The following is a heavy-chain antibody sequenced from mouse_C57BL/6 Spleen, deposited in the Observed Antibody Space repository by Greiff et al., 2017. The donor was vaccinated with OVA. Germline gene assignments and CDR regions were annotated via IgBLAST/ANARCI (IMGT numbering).Heavy chain of an antibody. V-gene: IGHV1-59*01. D-gene: IGHD2-4*01. J-gene: IGHJ1*03. Sequence: VQLQQPGAELVRPGTSVKLSCKASGYTFTSYWMHWVKQRPGQGLEWIGVIDPSDSYTNYNQKFKGKATLTVDTSSSTAYMQLSSLTSEDSAVYYCARRAYDYYWYFDVWGTGTTVTVSS. CDR3: ARRAYDYYWYFDV. CDR1: GYTFTSYW. CDR2: IDPSDSYT.